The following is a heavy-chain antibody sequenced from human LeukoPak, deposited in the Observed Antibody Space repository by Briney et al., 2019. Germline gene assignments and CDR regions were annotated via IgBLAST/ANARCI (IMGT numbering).Heavy chain of an antibody. CDR1: GYTFPNYG. CDR2: ISAYNGYT. V-gene: IGHV1-18*01. CDR3: ARESRGQTYFDY. J-gene: IGHJ4*02. Sequence: ASVNVSCKASGYTFPNYGINWVRQARGQGLEGMGCISAYNGYTKYAQKLQGRVTMTTDTSTSTAYMELRSLRSEDTAVYYCARESRGQTYFDYWGQGTLVTVSS.